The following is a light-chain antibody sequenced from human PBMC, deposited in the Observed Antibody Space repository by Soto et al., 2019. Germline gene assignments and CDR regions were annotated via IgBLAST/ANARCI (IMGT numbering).Light chain of an antibody. Sequence: EIVLTQSPATLSWSPGERATLSCRASQSVSSYLAWYQQKPGQAPRLLIYDASNRATGIPARFSGSGAGTDFTLTISSLXPEDFAVYYCQQRSNWPPWTFGQGTKVEIK. CDR3: QQRSNWPPWT. CDR2: DAS. CDR1: QSVSSY. V-gene: IGKV3-11*01. J-gene: IGKJ1*01.